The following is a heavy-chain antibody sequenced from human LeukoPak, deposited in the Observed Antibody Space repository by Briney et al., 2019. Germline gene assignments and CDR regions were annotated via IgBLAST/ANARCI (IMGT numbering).Heavy chain of an antibody. CDR2: IHTSGST. CDR1: GGSISICH. D-gene: IGHD6-19*01. Sequence: SETLSLTCTVSGGSISICHWSWIRQPAGKGLEWIGQIHTSGSTNYNPPLKSRVTMSIDTPENQLSLTIRSVTAADTAVYYCARRAISSGWSFDYWGQGTLVTVSS. J-gene: IGHJ4*02. V-gene: IGHV4-4*07. CDR3: ARRAISSGWSFDY.